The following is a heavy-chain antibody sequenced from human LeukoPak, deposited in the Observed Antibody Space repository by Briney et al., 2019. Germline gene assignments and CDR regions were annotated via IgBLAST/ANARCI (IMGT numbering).Heavy chain of an antibody. Sequence: PSETLSLTCIVSGGSISSTTYYWAWIRQPPGKGLEWIGSIHYSGSTYYNPSLKSRVSISVDTSKKQLSLKLSSVTAADTAVYYCAEGYYYDSSGLDVWGQGTTVTVSS. V-gene: IGHV4-39*01. CDR2: IHYSGST. CDR3: AEGYYYDSSGLDV. CDR1: GGSISSTTYY. D-gene: IGHD3-22*01. J-gene: IGHJ6*02.